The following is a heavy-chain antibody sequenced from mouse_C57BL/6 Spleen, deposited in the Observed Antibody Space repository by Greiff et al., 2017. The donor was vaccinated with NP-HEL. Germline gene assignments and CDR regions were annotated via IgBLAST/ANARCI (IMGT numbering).Heavy chain of an antibody. V-gene: IGHV1-50*01. CDR2: IDPSDSYT. CDR1: GYTFTSYW. J-gene: IGHJ1*03. Sequence: QVQLQQPGAELVKPGASVKLSCKASGYTFTSYWMQWVKQRPGQGLEWIGEIDPSDSYTNYNQKLKGKATLTVDTSSSTAYMQLSSLTSEDSAVYYCARRHGSSYDWYFDVWGTGTTVTVSS. CDR3: ARRHGSSYDWYFDV. D-gene: IGHD1-1*01.